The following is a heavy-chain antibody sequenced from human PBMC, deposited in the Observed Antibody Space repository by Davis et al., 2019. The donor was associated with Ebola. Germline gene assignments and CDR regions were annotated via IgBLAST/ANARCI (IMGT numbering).Heavy chain of an antibody. Sequence: ASVKVSCKASGYRFTSYYMHWVRQAPGQGLEWMGIINPITGGTSYAQNFQVRVNMTRDTSTSTVYMELSSLRSEDTAVYYCAREGGRYYDSSGYVFDFWGQGTMVKVSS. V-gene: IGHV1-46*01. J-gene: IGHJ3*01. D-gene: IGHD3-22*01. CDR3: AREGGRYYDSSGYVFDF. CDR2: INPITGGT. CDR1: GYRFTSYY.